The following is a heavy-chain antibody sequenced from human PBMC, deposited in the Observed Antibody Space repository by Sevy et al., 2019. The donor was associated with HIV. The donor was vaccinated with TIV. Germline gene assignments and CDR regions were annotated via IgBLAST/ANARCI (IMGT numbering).Heavy chain of an antibody. V-gene: IGHV7-4-1*02. D-gene: IGHD3-10*01. CDR3: ARDSAPGVRGVIAFDI. CDR2: INTNTGNP. Sequence: ASVKVSCKASGYTFTSYAMNWVRQAPGQGLEWMGWINTNTGNPTYAQGFTGRFVSSLDTSVSTAYLQISSLKAEDTAVYYCARDSAPGVRGVIAFDIWGQGTMVTVSS. J-gene: IGHJ3*02. CDR1: GYTFTSYA.